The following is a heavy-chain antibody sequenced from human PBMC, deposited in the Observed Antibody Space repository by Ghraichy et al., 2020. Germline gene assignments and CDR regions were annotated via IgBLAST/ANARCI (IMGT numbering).Heavy chain of an antibody. D-gene: IGHD3-22*01. V-gene: IGHV1-69*06. CDR1: GGTFDNYS. CDR3: AGAAGFSSGPDAFHI. J-gene: IGHJ3*02. CDR2: IIPVYGAT. Sequence: SVKVSCKASGGTFDNYSISWVRQAPGKGVEWMAGIIPVYGATDYAEKFQGRVTVTGDKSTSTAYMELSNLRSEETAVYYCAGAAGFSSGPDAFHIWGQGTMVTVSS.